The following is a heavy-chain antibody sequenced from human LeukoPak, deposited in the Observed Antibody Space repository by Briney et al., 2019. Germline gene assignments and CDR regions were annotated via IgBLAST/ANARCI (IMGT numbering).Heavy chain of an antibody. V-gene: IGHV3-33*01. J-gene: IGHJ4*02. D-gene: IGHD3-22*01. CDR1: GFTFSSYG. Sequence: GRSLRLSCAASGFTFSSYGMHWVRQAPGKGLEWVALIWYDGSNKYYADSVKGRFTISRDNSKNTLYLQMNSLRAEDTAVYYCARALFNYDSSGLTYWGQGTLGTVSS. CDR2: IWYDGSNK. CDR3: ARALFNYDSSGLTY.